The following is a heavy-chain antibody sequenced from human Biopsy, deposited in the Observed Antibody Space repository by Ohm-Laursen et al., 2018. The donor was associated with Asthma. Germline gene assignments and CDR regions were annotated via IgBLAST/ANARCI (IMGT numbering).Heavy chain of an antibody. CDR1: GVSIRSYY. V-gene: IGHV4-59*01. J-gene: IGHJ4*02. CDR2: IHYSGST. Sequence: PSLTCPVSGVSIRSYYWTWIRQPPGKGLEWIGNIHYSGSTYSNPSLKSRVTISVDTSKKQISLRLSSVIAADTAVYYCAGFCSGGNCPDHWGQGTLVTVSS. D-gene: IGHD2-15*01. CDR3: AGFCSGGNCPDH.